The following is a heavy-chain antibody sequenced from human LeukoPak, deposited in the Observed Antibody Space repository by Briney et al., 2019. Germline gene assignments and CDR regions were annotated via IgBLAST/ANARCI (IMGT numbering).Heavy chain of an antibody. V-gene: IGHV3-30*02. J-gene: IGHJ4*02. CDR1: GFTFSSSC. D-gene: IGHD4-17*01. CDR2: IRYDGSNK. Sequence: QPGGSLRLSCAASGFTFSSSCMSWVRQAPGKGLEWVAFIRYDGSNKYYADSVKGRFTISRDNSKNTLYLQMNSLRAEDTAVYYCENIGTYGDAIDYWGQGTLVTVSS. CDR3: ENIGTYGDAIDY.